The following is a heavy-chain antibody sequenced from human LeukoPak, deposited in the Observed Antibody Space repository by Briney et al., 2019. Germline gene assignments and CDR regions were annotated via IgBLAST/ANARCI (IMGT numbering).Heavy chain of an antibody. Sequence: GGSLRLSCGASGFTFGTYWMHWVRQAPGKEVVWVSGINSDGGTTTYADSVKGRFTISRDNSRNTLYLQMNSLRAEDTAVYYCAKDRRGYSGSYADYWGQGTLVTVSS. CDR1: GFTFGTYW. V-gene: IGHV3-74*01. CDR2: INSDGGTT. J-gene: IGHJ4*02. CDR3: AKDRRGYSGSYADY. D-gene: IGHD1-26*01.